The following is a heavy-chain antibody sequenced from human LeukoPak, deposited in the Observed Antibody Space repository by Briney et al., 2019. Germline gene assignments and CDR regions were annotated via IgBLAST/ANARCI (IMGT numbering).Heavy chain of an antibody. J-gene: IGHJ3*02. CDR2: INSDGIST. Sequence: GGSLRLSCAAPGFTFSSYWMHWVRQAPGKGLVWVSHINSDGISTYYADSVKGRFTISRDNAKNTLYLQMNSLRAEDTAVYYCARGQDAFDIWGQGTVVTVSS. CDR3: ARGQDAFDI. CDR1: GFTFSSYW. V-gene: IGHV3-74*01.